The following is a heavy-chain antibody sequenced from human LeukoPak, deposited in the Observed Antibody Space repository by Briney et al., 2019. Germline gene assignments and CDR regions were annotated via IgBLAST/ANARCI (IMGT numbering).Heavy chain of an antibody. V-gene: IGHV3-11*04. J-gene: IGHJ5*02. D-gene: IGHD6-13*01. Sequence: GGSLRLSCAASGFTFSDYYMSWIRQAPGKGLEWVSYISSSGSTIYYADSVKGRFTISRDNAKNSLYLQMNSLRAEGTAVYYCAREAAAINWFDPWGQGTLVTVSS. CDR3: AREAAAINWFDP. CDR1: GFTFSDYY. CDR2: ISSSGSTI.